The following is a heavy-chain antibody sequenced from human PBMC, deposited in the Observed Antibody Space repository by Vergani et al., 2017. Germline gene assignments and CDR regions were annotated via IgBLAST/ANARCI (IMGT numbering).Heavy chain of an antibody. J-gene: IGHJ4*02. V-gene: IGHV3-30*02. Sequence: QVQLVESGGGVVQPGRSLRLSCAASGFTFSSYGMHWVRQAPGKGLEWVAFIRYDGSNKYYADSVKGRFTISRDNSKNTLYLQMNSLRAEDTAVYYCAKDGGGIAVAVTEPDYWGQGTLVTVSS. CDR2: IRYDGSNK. CDR3: AKDGGGIAVAVTEPDY. D-gene: IGHD6-19*01. CDR1: GFTFSSYG.